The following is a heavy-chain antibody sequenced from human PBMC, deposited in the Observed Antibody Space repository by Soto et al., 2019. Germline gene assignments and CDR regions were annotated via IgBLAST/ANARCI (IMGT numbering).Heavy chain of an antibody. Sequence: QVQLVQSGAEVKKPGASVKVSCKASGYSFTSYFMHWVRQAPGQGFEWMGIINPSGGRTTYVQKFQGRVTMTRDTSTSTVYMELNSLRSDDTAVYYCARDGCVTATCAGGGNWFDPWGQGTPVTVSS. CDR1: GYSFTSYF. J-gene: IGHJ5*02. V-gene: IGHV1-46*01. D-gene: IGHD3-16*01. CDR2: INPSGGRT. CDR3: ARDGCVTATCAGGGNWFDP.